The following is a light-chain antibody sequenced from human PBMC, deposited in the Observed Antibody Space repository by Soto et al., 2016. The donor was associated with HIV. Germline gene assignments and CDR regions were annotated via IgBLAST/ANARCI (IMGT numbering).Light chain of an antibody. V-gene: IGLV3-19*01. J-gene: IGLJ1*01. Sequence: SSELTQDPVVSVALGQTVMITCQGDSLRSYYASWYQQKPGQAPVLVMYGNNNRPSGIPARFSGSSSGNPASLTITGARAEDEADYFCLSRXSTENHNYVFGTGTKVTVL. CDR2: GNN. CDR1: SLRSYY. CDR3: LSRXSTENHNYV.